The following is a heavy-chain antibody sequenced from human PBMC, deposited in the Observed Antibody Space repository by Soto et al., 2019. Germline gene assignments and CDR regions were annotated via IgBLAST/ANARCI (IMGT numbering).Heavy chain of an antibody. J-gene: IGHJ6*02. D-gene: IGHD3-22*01. V-gene: IGHV1-69*13. CDR2: IIPIFGTA. CDR1: GGTFSSYA. Sequence: GASVKVSFKASGGTFSSYAISWVRQAPGQGLEWMGGIIPIFGTANYAQKFQGRVTITADESTSTAYMELSSLRSEDTAVYYCARDLLKYYDSSGYYYYDMDVWRQGTTVTVSS. CDR3: ARDLLKYYDSSGYYYYDMDV.